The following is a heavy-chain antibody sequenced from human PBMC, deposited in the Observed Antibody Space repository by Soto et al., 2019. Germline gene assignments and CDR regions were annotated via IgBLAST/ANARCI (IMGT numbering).Heavy chain of an antibody. D-gene: IGHD3-22*01. CDR3: ARGSYASSGYSLWFDP. CDR2: IYYSGST. CDR1: GGSISSGDYY. J-gene: IGHJ5*02. V-gene: IGHV4-30-4*01. Sequence: SETLSLTCTVSGGSISSGDYYWSWIRQPPGKGLEWIGYIYYSGSTYYNPSLKSRVTISVDTSKNQFSLKLSSVTAADTAVYYCARGSYASSGYSLWFDPWGQGTLVTVSS.